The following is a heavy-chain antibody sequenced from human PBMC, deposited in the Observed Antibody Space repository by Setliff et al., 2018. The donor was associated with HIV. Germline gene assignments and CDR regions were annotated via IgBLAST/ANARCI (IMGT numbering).Heavy chain of an antibody. CDR2: ISIGSGGAI. D-gene: IGHD3-10*01. CDR3: ARRGSGFFHYYYYMDV. Sequence: PGGSLRLSCAASGFTFRNYKFNWVRQAPGRGLEWVSSISIGSGGAIDYADSVQGRFTISRDNSKNSLYLQMNSLRVEDTAVYYCARRGSGFFHYYYYMDVWGKGTTVTVSS. V-gene: IGHV3-21*01. CDR1: GFTFRNYK. J-gene: IGHJ6*03.